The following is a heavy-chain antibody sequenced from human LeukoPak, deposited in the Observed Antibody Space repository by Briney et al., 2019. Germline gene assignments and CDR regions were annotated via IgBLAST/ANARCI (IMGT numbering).Heavy chain of an antibody. V-gene: IGHV4-61*05. CDR3: ARTISGWYYFDY. Sequence: PSETLSLTCTVSGGSISNSSYYWGWIRPPPGKGLEWIGYINYSGRTDYNPSLKGRVTISVDTSKNQFCLKLSSVTAADTAVFYCARTISGWYYFDYWGQGTLVTVSS. CDR2: INYSGRT. J-gene: IGHJ4*02. CDR1: GGSISNSSYY. D-gene: IGHD6-13*01.